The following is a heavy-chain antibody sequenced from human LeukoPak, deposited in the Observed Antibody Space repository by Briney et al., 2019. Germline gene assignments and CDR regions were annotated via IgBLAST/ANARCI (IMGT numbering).Heavy chain of an antibody. CDR3: AGYGGSYPYYMDV. Sequence: GGSLRLSCAASGFTFSSYGMSWVRQAPGKGLDWVSVIYTGGTTYYADSVKGRFTISRDNSKNTLYLQMNSLRAEDTAVYYCAGYGGSYPYYMDVWGKGTTVTISS. CDR1: GFTFSSYG. V-gene: IGHV3-53*01. D-gene: IGHD1-26*01. CDR2: IYTGGTT. J-gene: IGHJ6*03.